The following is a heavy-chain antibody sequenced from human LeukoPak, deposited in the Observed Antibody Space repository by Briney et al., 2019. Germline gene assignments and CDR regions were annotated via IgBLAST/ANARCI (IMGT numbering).Heavy chain of an antibody. CDR2: ITPDGGGS. Sequence: GRSLRLSCAASGFTFTAYSMHWVRQAPGKGLEWVAVITPDGGGSYYADSVKGRFTISRDNAKNSLYLQMNSLRAEDTAVYYCASTYSSGWYQGPGFDYWGQGTLVTVSS. V-gene: IGHV3-30-3*01. CDR3: ASTYSSGWYQGPGFDY. J-gene: IGHJ4*02. CDR1: GFTFTAYS. D-gene: IGHD6-19*01.